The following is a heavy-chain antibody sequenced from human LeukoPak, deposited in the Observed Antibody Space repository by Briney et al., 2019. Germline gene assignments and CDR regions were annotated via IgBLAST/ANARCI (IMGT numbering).Heavy chain of an antibody. CDR1: GFTFSGHW. CDR2: INQGGSDK. Sequence: GGSLRLSCAAPGFTFSGHWRSWVRQAPGKGLEWVANINQGGSDKYYVDSVKGRFTISRDNANNLLYLQMNSLRGEDTAVYYCTRDRSRAEDDWGQGTLVTVSS. V-gene: IGHV3-7*01. D-gene: IGHD1-14*01. J-gene: IGHJ4*02. CDR3: TRDRSRAEDD.